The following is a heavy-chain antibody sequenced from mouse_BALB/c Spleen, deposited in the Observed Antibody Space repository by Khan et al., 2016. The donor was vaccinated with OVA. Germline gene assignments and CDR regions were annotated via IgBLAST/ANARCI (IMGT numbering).Heavy chain of an antibody. CDR3: ASNFAWFAY. V-gene: IGHV1-54*01. CDR1: GYAFTNYL. Sequence: QVELQQSGAELVRPGTSVKVSCKASGYAFTNYLIEWVKQRPGEGLEWIGVINPGSGGTHYNEKFQGKATLTADKSSSTAYMQLSSLTSDESAVYCCASNFAWFAYWGQGTLVTVSA. CDR2: INPGSGGT. J-gene: IGHJ3*01.